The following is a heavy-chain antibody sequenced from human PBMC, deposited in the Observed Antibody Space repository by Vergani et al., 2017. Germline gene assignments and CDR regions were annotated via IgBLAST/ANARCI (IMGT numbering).Heavy chain of an antibody. CDR2: ISYDGSNK. CDR1: GFTFSSYG. CDR3: ARALGGGMVVTAPLDY. V-gene: IGHV3-30*03. D-gene: IGHD2-21*02. Sequence: QVQLVESGGGVVQPGRSLRLSCEASGFTFSSYGMHWVRQAPGKGLEWVAVISYDGSNKYYADSVKGRFTISRDNSKNTLYLQMNSLRAEDTAVYYCARALGGGMVVTAPLDYWGQGTLVTVSS. J-gene: IGHJ4*02.